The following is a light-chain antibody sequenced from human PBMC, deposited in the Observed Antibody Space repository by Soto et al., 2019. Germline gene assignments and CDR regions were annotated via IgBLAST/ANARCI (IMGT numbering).Light chain of an antibody. CDR3: SSYTSSSTL. CDR1: SSNIGAGFD. Sequence: QSVLTQPPSVSGAPGQRLTISCAGTSSNIGAGFDVHWYQQLPGTAPKLLIYANDDRPSGVPDRFSGSTSGTSASLAITGLQAEDAADYYCSSYTSSSTLFGTGTKVTVL. CDR2: AND. J-gene: IGLJ1*01. V-gene: IGLV1-40*01.